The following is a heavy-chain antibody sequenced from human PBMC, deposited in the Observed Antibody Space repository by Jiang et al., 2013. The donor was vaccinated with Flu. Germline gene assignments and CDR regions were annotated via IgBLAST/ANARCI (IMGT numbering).Heavy chain of an antibody. CDR2: IHHSGGT. J-gene: IGHJ4*02. CDR1: GDSTSRSNW. V-gene: IGHV4-4*02. D-gene: IGHD2-2*01. Sequence: GSGLVKPSGTLSLTCTVSGDSTSRSNWWSWVRQPPGKGLEWIGEIHHSGGTNYNPSLKSRVTLSMDKSKNQFSLKLNSVTAADTAVYYCTRVEEHLISGVVPPAWGQGTLVTVSS. CDR3: TRVEEHLISGVVPPA.